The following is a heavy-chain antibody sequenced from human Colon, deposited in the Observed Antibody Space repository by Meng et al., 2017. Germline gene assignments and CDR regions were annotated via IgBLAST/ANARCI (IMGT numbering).Heavy chain of an antibody. CDR1: GGSFSKNH. CDR2: INHDGNT. D-gene: IGHD3-10*01. Sequence: VHPLEWGAGRLSPSETLPPTWLVLGGSFSKNHGSWVRPPPGKGLEWIGEINHDGNTNYNPSLKSRVTISVDTSKNQFSLTLRSVTAADTAVYYCARNEIKYYFGSINYRSYNYFDPWGQGTLVTVSS. V-gene: IGHV4-34*01. CDR3: ARNEIKYYFGSINYRSYNYFDP. J-gene: IGHJ5*01.